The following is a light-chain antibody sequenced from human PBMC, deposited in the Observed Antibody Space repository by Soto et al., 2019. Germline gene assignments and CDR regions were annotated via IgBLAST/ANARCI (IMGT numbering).Light chain of an antibody. J-gene: IGKJ1*01. Sequence: EIVMTQSPATLSVSPGERATLSCRASQTVNSNLAWYQQKPGQPPRLLIYGASTRATGFPARFSGSGSGTEFPLTISGLQSEDSAVYYCHPYNNWPATFGRGTTVEFK. CDR1: QTVNSN. V-gene: IGKV3-15*01. CDR3: HPYNNWPAT. CDR2: GAS.